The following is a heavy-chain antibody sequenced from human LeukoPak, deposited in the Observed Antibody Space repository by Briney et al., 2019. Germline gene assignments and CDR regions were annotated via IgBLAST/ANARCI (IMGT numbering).Heavy chain of an antibody. CDR1: GFTLSSYW. CDR3: ATLHYSIEY. J-gene: IGHJ4*02. CDR2: INIDGGTT. Sequence: PGGSLRLSCSASGFTLSSYWMHWVRQAPGKGLVWLSRINIDGGTTNYADSVKGRFTISRDNAKNTLYLQMNSLRAEDTAMYYCATLHYSIEYWGQGTLVTVSS. V-gene: IGHV3-74*01. D-gene: IGHD3-10*01.